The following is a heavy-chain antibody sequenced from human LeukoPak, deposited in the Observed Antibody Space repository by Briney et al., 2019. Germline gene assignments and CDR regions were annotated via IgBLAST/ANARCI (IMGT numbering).Heavy chain of an antibody. V-gene: IGHV1-2*02. J-gene: IGHJ6*03. D-gene: IGHD3-10*01. CDR3: ARGYYGSGSYDTDYYYYYMDV. Sequence: GASVKVSCKASGYTFTGYYMHWVRQAPGQGLEWMGWINPNSGGTNYAQKFQGRVTMTRDTSISTAYMELSRLRSDDTAVYYCARGYYGSGSYDTDYYYYYMDVWGKGTTVTISS. CDR2: INPNSGGT. CDR1: GYTFTGYY.